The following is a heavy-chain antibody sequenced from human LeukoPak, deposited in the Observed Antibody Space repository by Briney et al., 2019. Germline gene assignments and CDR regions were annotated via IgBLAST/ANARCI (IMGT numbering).Heavy chain of an antibody. V-gene: IGHV4-34*01. CDR3: ARDVERYYYDSSSGAFDI. Sequence: SETLSLTCAVYGGSFSGYYWSWIRQPPGKGLEWIGEINHSGSTNYNPSLKSRVTISVDTSKNQFSLKLSSVTAADTAVYYCARDVERYYYDSSSGAFDIWGQGTMVTVST. CDR1: GGSFSGYY. CDR2: INHSGST. D-gene: IGHD3-22*01. J-gene: IGHJ3*02.